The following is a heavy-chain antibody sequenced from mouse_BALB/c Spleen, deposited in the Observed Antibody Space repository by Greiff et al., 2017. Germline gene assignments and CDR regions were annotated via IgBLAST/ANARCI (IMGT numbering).Heavy chain of an antibody. CDR3: ARRDGNYGYYAMDY. Sequence: EVMLVESGGGLVKLGGSLKLSCAASGFTFSSYYMSWVRQTPEKRLELVAAINSNGGSTYYPDTVKGRFTISRDNAKNTLYLQMSSLKSEDTALYYCARRDGNYGYYAMDYWGQGTSVTVSS. V-gene: IGHV5-6-2*01. J-gene: IGHJ4*01. CDR1: GFTFSSYY. CDR2: INSNGGST. D-gene: IGHD2-1*01.